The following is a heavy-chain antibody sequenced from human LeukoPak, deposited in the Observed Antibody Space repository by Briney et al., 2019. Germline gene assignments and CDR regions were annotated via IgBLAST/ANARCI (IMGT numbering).Heavy chain of an antibody. D-gene: IGHD4-17*01. CDR2: ISSNGGST. CDR1: GFTFSSYA. J-gene: IGHJ3*02. V-gene: IGHV3-64*01. Sequence: GGSLRLSCAASGFTFSSYAMHWVRQAPGKGLEYVSAISSNGGSTYYANSVKGRFTIARDNSKNTLYLQVGSLSAEDMAVYYCARAQGDYGDYGDAFDIWGQGTMVTVSS. CDR3: ARAQGDYGDYGDAFDI.